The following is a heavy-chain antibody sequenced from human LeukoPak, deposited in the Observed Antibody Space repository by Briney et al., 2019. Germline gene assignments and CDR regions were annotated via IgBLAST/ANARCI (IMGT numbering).Heavy chain of an antibody. V-gene: IGHV3-23*01. CDR1: GCTFSSYA. CDR3: AKGTYYGDLFDY. CDR2: ISGSGGST. D-gene: IGHD4-17*01. J-gene: IGHJ4*02. Sequence: GGSLRLSCAASGCTFSSYAMSWVRQAQGKGQEWVSAISGSGGSTYYADSVKGRLTISRDNSKNPRYRQRTSRRAGDTAVYYCAKGTYYGDLFDYWGQGTLVTVSS.